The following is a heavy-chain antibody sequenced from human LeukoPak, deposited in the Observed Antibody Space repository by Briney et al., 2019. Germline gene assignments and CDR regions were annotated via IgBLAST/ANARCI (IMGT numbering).Heavy chain of an antibody. Sequence: ASVKVSCKASGGTFSSYAISWVRQAPGQGLEWMGGIIPIFGTANYAQKFQGRVTITADESTSTAYMELSSLRSEDTAVYYCARIEVRSGSYYNENFDYWGQGTLVTVSS. CDR2: IIPIFGTA. CDR3: ARIEVRSGSYYNENFDY. D-gene: IGHD3-10*01. CDR1: GGTFSSYA. J-gene: IGHJ4*02. V-gene: IGHV1-69*13.